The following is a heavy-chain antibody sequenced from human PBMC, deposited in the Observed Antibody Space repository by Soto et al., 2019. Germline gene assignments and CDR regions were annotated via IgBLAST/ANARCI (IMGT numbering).Heavy chain of an antibody. Sequence: EVQLVETGGGLIQPGGSLRLSCAASGFTVSSNYMSWVRQAPGKGLEWVSVIYSGGSTYYADSVRGRFTISRDNSKNTLYLQMKSLSAEDTAVYYCARDPPATRHGMDVWGQGTTVTVSS. CDR1: GFTVSSNY. CDR3: ARDPPATRHGMDV. V-gene: IGHV3-53*02. CDR2: IYSGGST. J-gene: IGHJ6*02.